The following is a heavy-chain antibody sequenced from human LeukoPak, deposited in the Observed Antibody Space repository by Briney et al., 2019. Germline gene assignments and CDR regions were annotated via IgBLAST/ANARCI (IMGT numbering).Heavy chain of an antibody. CDR2: IYYSGST. CDR3: ASDYDFWSGYYGMDV. V-gene: IGHV4-59*12. J-gene: IGHJ6*02. Sequence: SETLSLTCTVSGGSISSYYWSWIRQPPGKGLEWIGYIYYSGSTNYNPSLKSRVTISVDTSKNQFSLKLSSVTAADTAVYYCASDYDFWSGYYGMDVWGQGTTVTVSS. D-gene: IGHD3-3*01. CDR1: GGSISSYY.